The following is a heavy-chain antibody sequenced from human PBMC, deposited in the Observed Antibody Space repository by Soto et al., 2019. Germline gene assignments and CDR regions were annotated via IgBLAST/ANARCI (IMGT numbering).Heavy chain of an antibody. CDR2: IYYSGST. V-gene: IGHV4-31*03. D-gene: IGHD3-10*01. Sequence: QVQLQESGPGLVKPSQTLSLTCTVSGGSISSGGYYWSWIRQHPGKSLGWIGYIYYSGSTYYNPSLRSRVTLSVDTSKTQFSLKLSSVTAAETAVYYCARELRFGEDYYGMDVWGQGTTVTVSS. CDR1: GGSISSGGYY. CDR3: ARELRFGEDYYGMDV. J-gene: IGHJ6*02.